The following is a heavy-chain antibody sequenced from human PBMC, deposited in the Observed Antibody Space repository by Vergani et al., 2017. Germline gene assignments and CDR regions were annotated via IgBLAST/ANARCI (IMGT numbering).Heavy chain of an antibody. V-gene: IGHV3-11*01. CDR3: ARDATNTYYYDSSGYYLDY. CDR2: ISNSGNTI. J-gene: IGHJ4*02. D-gene: IGHD3-22*01. CDR1: GFTFSDYY. Sequence: QVQLVESGGGLVKPGGSLRLSCAASGFTFSDYYMSWIRQAPGKGLEWVSYISNSGNTIEYADSVKGRFSISRDNAKSSLFLQMDSLRAEDTAVYYCARDATNTYYYDSSGYYLDYWGQGTLVTVSS.